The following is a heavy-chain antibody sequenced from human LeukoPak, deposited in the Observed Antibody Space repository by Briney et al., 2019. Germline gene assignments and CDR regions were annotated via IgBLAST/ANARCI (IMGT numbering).Heavy chain of an antibody. J-gene: IGHJ4*02. CDR2: INPNSGGT. V-gene: IGHV1-2*02. CDR3: ARDLSGYCSSTSCYAYADFDY. Sequence: ASVKVSCKASGYTFTGYYMHWVRQAPGQGLEWMGWINPNSGGTNYAQKFQGRVTMTRDASISTAYMELSRLRSDDTAVYYCARDLSGYCSSTSCYAYADFDYWGQGTLVTVSS. D-gene: IGHD2-2*01. CDR1: GYTFTGYY.